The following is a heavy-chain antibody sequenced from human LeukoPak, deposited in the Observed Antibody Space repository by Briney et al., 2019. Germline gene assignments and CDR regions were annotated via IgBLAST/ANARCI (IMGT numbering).Heavy chain of an antibody. CDR2: IYTSGST. CDR3: ARTPVYGSGRGNFDY. Sequence: SETLSLTCTVSGGSISSGNYYWSWIRQPAGKGLEWIGRIYTSGSTNYNPSLKSRVTISVDTSKNQFSLKLTSVTAADTAVYYCARTPVYGSGRGNFDYWGQGTLVTVSS. D-gene: IGHD3-10*01. CDR1: GGSISSGNYY. V-gene: IGHV4-61*02. J-gene: IGHJ4*02.